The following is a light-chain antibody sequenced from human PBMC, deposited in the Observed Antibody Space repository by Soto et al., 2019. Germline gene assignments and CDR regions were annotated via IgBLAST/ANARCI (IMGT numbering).Light chain of an antibody. Sequence: EIVLTQSPGTLSLSPGERVTLSCRTSQSISNDHLAWYQQKPGQAPRLLIHGTSNRATGIPDRFSGSGSGTDFTLTFSRVEPEDSAVYYCEYYGNSITFGGGTKVDIK. CDR2: GTS. CDR1: QSISNDH. J-gene: IGKJ4*01. V-gene: IGKV3-20*01. CDR3: EYYGNSIT.